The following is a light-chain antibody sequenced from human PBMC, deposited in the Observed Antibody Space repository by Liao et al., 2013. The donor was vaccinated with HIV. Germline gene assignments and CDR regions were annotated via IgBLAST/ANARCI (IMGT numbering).Light chain of an antibody. CDR2: YDS. CDR1: SIGSKS. CDR3: QAWDSSTVV. V-gene: IGLV3-21*01. J-gene: IGLJ2*01. Sequence: SYVLTQSPSVSVAPGKTATISCGGDSIGSKSVHWYQQRPGQAPVLVMSYDSDRPSGIPERFSGSNSGNTATLTISGTQAMDEADYYCQAWDSSTVVFGGGTKLTVL.